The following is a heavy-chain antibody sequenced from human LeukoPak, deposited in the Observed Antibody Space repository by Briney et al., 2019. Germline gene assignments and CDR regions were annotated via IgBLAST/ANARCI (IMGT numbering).Heavy chain of an antibody. Sequence: ASVKVSCKASGYTFTAYHIHWMRQAPGQVLEYMGKINLNNGGTNYAQKFQGRVTMTRDTSISTAYMDLSRLSSDDTALIYCAISTQAAAIPAFDLWGQGTQVTVSS. J-gene: IGHJ4*02. D-gene: IGHD6-25*01. CDR1: GYTFTAYH. CDR2: INLNNGGT. CDR3: AISTQAAAIPAFDL. V-gene: IGHV1-2*02.